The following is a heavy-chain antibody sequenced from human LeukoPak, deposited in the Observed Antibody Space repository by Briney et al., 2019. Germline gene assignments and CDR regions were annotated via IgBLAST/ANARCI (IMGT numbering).Heavy chain of an antibody. D-gene: IGHD3-10*01. J-gene: IGHJ6*02. CDR2: MNPNSGNT. V-gene: IGHV1-8*01. Sequence: ASVKVSCKASGYTFTSYDINWVRQATGQGLEWMGWMNPNSGNTGYAQKFQGRVTMTRNTSISTAYTELSSLRSEDTAVYYCAIFAPVQSYYYYGMDVWGQGTTVTVSS. CDR1: GYTFTSYD. CDR3: AIFAPVQSYYYYGMDV.